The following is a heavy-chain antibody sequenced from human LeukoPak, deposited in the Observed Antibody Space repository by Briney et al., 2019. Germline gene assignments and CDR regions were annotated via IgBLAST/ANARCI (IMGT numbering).Heavy chain of an antibody. V-gene: IGHV3-7*01. D-gene: IGHD1-14*01. CDR3: ARDERAENPINAFDI. CDR1: GFTFSSYW. Sequence: AGGSPRLSCAASGFTFSSYWMSWVRQAPGKGLEWVANIKQDGSEKYYVDSVKGRFTISRDNAKNSLYLQMNSLRAEDTAVYYCARDERAENPINAFDIWGQGTMVTVSS. CDR2: IKQDGSEK. J-gene: IGHJ3*02.